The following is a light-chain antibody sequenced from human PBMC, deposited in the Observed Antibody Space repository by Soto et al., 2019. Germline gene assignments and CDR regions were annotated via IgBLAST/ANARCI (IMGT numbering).Light chain of an antibody. J-gene: IGKJ4*02. CDR3: QQFSRYPVT. Sequence: EIVLTHSPDTLSESPGERATLSGRASQSISRTLAWYQQKSGQPPKLLMYDASTRATGFPARFSGSGSGTEFTLKISRLEAEDFAVYYCQQFSRYPVTFGGGTKVDIK. CDR2: DAS. V-gene: IGKV3D-15*01. CDR1: QSISRT.